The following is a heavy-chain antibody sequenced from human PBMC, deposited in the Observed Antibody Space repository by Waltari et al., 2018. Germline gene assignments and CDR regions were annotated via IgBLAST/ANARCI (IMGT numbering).Heavy chain of an antibody. V-gene: IGHV3-23*01. CDR2: ITVSDDT. D-gene: IGHD1-20*01. J-gene: IGHJ4*02. Sequence: EVQLLESGGGLVQPGGSRSLSCAPYGTIFKNFAINWVRLAPGTGLDWVAAITVSDDTFYADSVMGRFTVSRDTSKNTVYLQMNGLRAEDTAIYYCAKPFYNWDDPLHSWGQGTLVAVSS. CDR1: GTIFKNFA. CDR3: AKPFYNWDDPLHS.